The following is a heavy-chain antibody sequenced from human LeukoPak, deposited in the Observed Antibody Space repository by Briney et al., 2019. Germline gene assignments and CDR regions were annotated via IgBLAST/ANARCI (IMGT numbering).Heavy chain of an antibody. V-gene: IGHV3-33*06. D-gene: IGHD3-10*01. CDR2: IWYDGSNK. CDR3: AKTYYYGSGSYFFDY. J-gene: IGHJ4*02. CDR1: GFTFSSYG. Sequence: GGSLRLSCVASGFTFSSYGMHWVRQAPGKGLEWVAVIWYDGSNKYYADSVKGRFTISRDNSKNTLYLQMNSLRAEDTAVYYCAKTYYYGSGSYFFDYWGQGTLVTVSS.